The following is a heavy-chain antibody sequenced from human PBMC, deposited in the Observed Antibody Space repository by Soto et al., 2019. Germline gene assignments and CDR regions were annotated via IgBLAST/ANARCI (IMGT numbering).Heavy chain of an antibody. D-gene: IGHD3-22*01. J-gene: IGHJ4*02. Sequence: ASVKVSCKASGYTFTGYYMHWVRQAPGQGLEWMGWINPNSGGTNYAQKFQGRVTMTRDTSISTAYMELSRLRSDDTAVYYCARVHPIYYDSSGYYWDYWGQGTLVTASS. CDR2: INPNSGGT. CDR3: ARVHPIYYDSSGYYWDY. CDR1: GYTFTGYY. V-gene: IGHV1-2*02.